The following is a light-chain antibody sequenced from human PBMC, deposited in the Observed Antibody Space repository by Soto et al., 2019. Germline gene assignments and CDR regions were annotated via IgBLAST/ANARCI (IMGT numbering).Light chain of an antibody. J-gene: IGKJ1*01. Sequence: DSQMTQSPPSLSASVGDRVTITCRASQSVNRWLAWYQQKPGKAPKLLIYETSSLESGVPSRFGGSGSGTEFTLTISSLQPDDFAIYYCQQYNSYSWTFGQGTKVDIK. CDR2: ETS. CDR3: QQYNSYSWT. V-gene: IGKV1-5*03. CDR1: QSVNRW.